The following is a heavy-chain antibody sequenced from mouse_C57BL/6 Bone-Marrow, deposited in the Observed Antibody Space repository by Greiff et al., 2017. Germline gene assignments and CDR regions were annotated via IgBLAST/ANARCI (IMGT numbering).Heavy chain of an antibody. D-gene: IGHD1-1*01. CDR3: ARLEFDGSSGDWYFDV. V-gene: IGHV1-85*01. CDR1: GYTFTSYD. CDR2: IYPRDGST. Sequence: VQLQQSGPELVKPGASVKLSCKASGYTFTSYDINWVKQRPGQGLAWIGWIYPRDGSTKYNAKFKGKATLTVDTSSSTAYMERHSLTSEDSAVYFCARLEFDGSSGDWYFDVWGTGTTVTGSS. J-gene: IGHJ1*03.